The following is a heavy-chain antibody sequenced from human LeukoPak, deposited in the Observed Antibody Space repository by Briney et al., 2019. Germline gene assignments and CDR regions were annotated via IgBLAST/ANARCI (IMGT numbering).Heavy chain of an antibody. V-gene: IGHV3-48*03. J-gene: IGHJ4*02. Sequence: GGSLRLSCAAPGFTFSSYEMNWVRQAPGKGLEWVSYISSSGSTIYYADSVKGRFTISRDNAKNSLYLQMNSLRAEDTAVYYCARGIYYYPAFDYWGQGTLVTVSS. CDR3: ARGIYYYPAFDY. CDR1: GFTFSSYE. D-gene: IGHD3-10*01. CDR2: ISSSGSTI.